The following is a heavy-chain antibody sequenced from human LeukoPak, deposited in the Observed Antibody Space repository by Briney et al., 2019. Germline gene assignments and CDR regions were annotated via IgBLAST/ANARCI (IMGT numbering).Heavy chain of an antibody. D-gene: IGHD3-3*01. V-gene: IGHV3-23*01. CDR2: ITGSGGSA. CDR3: AKVSWSASDRHC. Sequence: GGSLRLSCAASGVTFNSYDLSWVRQAPGKGQDWVSGITGSGGSAFYADSVKGRFTISRDNSKNTLYLQMNSLRAEDTAVYYCAKVSWSASDRHCWGQGTLVTVSS. CDR1: GVTFNSYD. J-gene: IGHJ4*02.